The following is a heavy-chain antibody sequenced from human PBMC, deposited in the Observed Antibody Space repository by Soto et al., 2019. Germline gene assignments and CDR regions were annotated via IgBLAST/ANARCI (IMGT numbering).Heavy chain of an antibody. Sequence: QVQLQESGPGLAKPSGTLSLTCAVSGGSISSTSDWWTWVRQPPGQGLEWIGEIYHSGSTNYNSALKRRVTISLDKSKNQVSLKLSSVTAADTAVYFCARKGGDTTESFDVWGQGTMVTVSS. V-gene: IGHV4-4*02. CDR2: IYHSGST. D-gene: IGHD1-26*01. CDR3: ARKGGDTTESFDV. CDR1: GGSISSTSDW. J-gene: IGHJ3*01.